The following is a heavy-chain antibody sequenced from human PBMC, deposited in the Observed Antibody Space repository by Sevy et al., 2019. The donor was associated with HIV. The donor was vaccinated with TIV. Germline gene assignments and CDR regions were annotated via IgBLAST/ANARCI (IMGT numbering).Heavy chain of an antibody. J-gene: IGHJ4*02. D-gene: IGHD3-22*01. CDR3: ATTKDYYESSGSPIDY. Sequence: ASVKVSCKVSGSTLTKLSIHWVRQAPGKGLEWMATFDPEDGQTIYAQKFQGRVTMTEDTTTETGYMEVSSLRSEDTAIYYCATTKDYYESSGSPIDYWGQGTLVTVSS. CDR2: FDPEDGQT. CDR1: GSTLTKLS. V-gene: IGHV1-24*01.